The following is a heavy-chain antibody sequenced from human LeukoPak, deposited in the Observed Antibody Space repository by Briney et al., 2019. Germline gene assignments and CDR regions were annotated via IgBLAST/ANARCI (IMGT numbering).Heavy chain of an antibody. CDR2: ISSSGGST. Sequence: GGSLRLSCAASGSTFSSYSMSWVRQAPGKGLEWVSAISSSGGSTDYTDSVKGRFTISRDNSKNTLYLQMNSLRAEDTAVYYCAKKMSITAASQVDYWGQGTLVTVSS. V-gene: IGHV3-23*01. CDR3: AKKMSITAASQVDY. D-gene: IGHD1-20*01. CDR1: GSTFSSYS. J-gene: IGHJ4*02.